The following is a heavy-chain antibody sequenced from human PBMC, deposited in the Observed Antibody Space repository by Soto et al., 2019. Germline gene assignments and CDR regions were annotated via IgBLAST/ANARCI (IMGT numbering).Heavy chain of an antibody. D-gene: IGHD1-26*01. V-gene: IGHV4-31*03. CDR2: IYYSGST. Sequence: QVQLQESGPGLVKPSQTLSLTCTVSGGSISSGGYYWSWILQHPGNGLEWIGYIYYSGSTYYNPSLKSRVTISVATSKNQFSLKLSSVTAADTTVYYCASEGGIVGATAADYWGQGTLVTVSS. CDR3: ASEGGIVGATAADY. CDR1: GGSISSGGYY. J-gene: IGHJ4*02.